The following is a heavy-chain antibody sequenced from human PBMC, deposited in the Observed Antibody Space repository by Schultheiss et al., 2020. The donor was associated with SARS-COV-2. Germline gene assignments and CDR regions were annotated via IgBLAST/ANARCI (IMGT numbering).Heavy chain of an antibody. CDR1: GGSISSYY. CDR2: IYYSGST. D-gene: IGHD1-20*01. J-gene: IGHJ6*02. CDR3: ARGWYNWNYYYYGMDV. V-gene: IGHV4-59*01. Sequence: SQTLSLTCTVSGGSISSYYWSWIRQPPGKGLEWIGYIYYSGSTNYNPSLKSRVTISVDTSKNQFSLKLSSVTAADTAVYYCARGWYNWNYYYYGMDVWGQGTTVTVSS.